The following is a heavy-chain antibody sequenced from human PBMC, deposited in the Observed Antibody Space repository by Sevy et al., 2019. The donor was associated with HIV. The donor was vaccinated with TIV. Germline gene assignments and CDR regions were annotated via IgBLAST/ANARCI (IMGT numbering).Heavy chain of an antibody. CDR3: GRVVGWELPNANHLGY. CDR1: GFTFSSYG. V-gene: IGHV3-33*01. J-gene: IGHJ4*02. D-gene: IGHD1-26*01. Sequence: GGSLRLSCAASGFTFSSYGMHWVRQAPGKGLEWVAVRWYDGSNKYYADSVKGRFITCRDNSKNTLYLKMNSLRAEDTAVYYHGRVVGWELPNANHLGYWGQGTLVTVSS. CDR2: RWYDGSNK.